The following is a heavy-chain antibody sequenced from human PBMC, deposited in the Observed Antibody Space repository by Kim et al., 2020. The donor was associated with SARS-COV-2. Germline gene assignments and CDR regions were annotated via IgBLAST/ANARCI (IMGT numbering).Heavy chain of an antibody. J-gene: IGHJ6*02. Sequence: SGPTLVNPTQTLTLTCTFSGFSLSTSGMCVSWIRQPPGKALEWLALIDWDDDNYYSTSLKTRLTISKDTSKNHVVLTMTNMDPLDTATYYCSRIRVDRTMVMRRLYFFCGVDVWRQGTTVTVFS. CDR1: GFSLSTSGMC. CDR2: IDWDDDN. V-gene: IGHV2-70*01. D-gene: IGHD5-18*01. CDR3: SRIRVDRTMVMRRLYFFCGVDV.